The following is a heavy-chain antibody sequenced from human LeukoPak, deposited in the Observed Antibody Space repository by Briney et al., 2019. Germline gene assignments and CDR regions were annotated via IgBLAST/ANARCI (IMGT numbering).Heavy chain of an antibody. CDR1: GGTFSSYA. D-gene: IGHD6-13*01. CDR3: AREIAIAAAGVGIGDY. Sequence: SVKVSCKASGGTFSSYAISWVRQAPGQGLEWVGGIIPIFGTANYAQKFQGRVTITADESTSTAYMELSSLRSEDTAVYYCAREIAIAAAGVGIGDYWGQGTLVTVSS. V-gene: IGHV1-69*01. CDR2: IIPIFGTA. J-gene: IGHJ4*02.